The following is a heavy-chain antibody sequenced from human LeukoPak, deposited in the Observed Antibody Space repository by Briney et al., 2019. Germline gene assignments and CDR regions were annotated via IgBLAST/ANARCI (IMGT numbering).Heavy chain of an antibody. Sequence: PGGSLRLSCSASGFTFSSYAMSWVRQAPGKGLEWVANIKQDGSEKYYVDSVKGRFTISRDNAKNSLYLQMNSLRAEDTAVYYCARRQWEPRHLRYYFDYWGQGTLVTVSS. CDR2: IKQDGSEK. D-gene: IGHD1-26*01. J-gene: IGHJ4*02. CDR3: ARRQWEPRHLRYYFDY. V-gene: IGHV3-7*05. CDR1: GFTFSSYA.